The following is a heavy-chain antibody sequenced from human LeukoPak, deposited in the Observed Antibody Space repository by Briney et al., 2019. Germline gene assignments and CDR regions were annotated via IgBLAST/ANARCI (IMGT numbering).Heavy chain of an antibody. Sequence: PSETLSLTCAVYGGSFSGYYWSWIRQPPGKGLEWIGEINHSGSTNYNPSLKSRVTISVDTSKNQFSLKLSSVTAADTAVYYCARDPGGGSDYWGQGTLVTVSS. CDR2: INHSGST. CDR1: GGSFSGYY. J-gene: IGHJ4*02. D-gene: IGHD3-10*01. CDR3: ARDPGGGSDY. V-gene: IGHV4-34*01.